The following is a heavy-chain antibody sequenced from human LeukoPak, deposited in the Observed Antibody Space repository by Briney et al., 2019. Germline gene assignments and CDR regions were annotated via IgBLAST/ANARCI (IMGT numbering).Heavy chain of an antibody. Sequence: SETLSLTCAVYGGSFSGYYWSWIRQPPGKGLEWIGEINHSGSTNYNPSLKSRVTISVDTSKNQFSLELNSVTAADTAVYYCTTSRTNDCSSPSCYTDYWGQGTLVTVSS. CDR2: INHSGST. CDR3: TTSRTNDCSSPSCYTDY. V-gene: IGHV4-34*01. D-gene: IGHD2-2*02. J-gene: IGHJ4*02. CDR1: GGSFSGYY.